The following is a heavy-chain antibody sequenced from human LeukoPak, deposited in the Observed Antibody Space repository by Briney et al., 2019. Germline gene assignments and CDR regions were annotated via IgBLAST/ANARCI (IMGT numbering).Heavy chain of an antibody. CDR2: IYHSGST. D-gene: IGHD3-10*01. CDR3: ARRGGAFALDY. J-gene: IGHJ4*02. CDR1: GYSISSGYY. Sequence: SETLSLTCAVSGYSISSGYYWGWIRQPPGKGLEWIGSIYHSGSTYYNPSLKSRVTISVDTSKHQFSLKLSSVTAADTAVYYCARRGGAFALDYWGQGTLVTVSS. V-gene: IGHV4-38-2*01.